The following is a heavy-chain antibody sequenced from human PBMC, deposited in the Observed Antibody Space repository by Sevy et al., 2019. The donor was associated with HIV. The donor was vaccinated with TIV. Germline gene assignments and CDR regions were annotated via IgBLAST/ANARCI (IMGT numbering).Heavy chain of an antibody. D-gene: IGHD2-2*01. J-gene: IGHJ4*02. CDR2: IIPIFGTT. CDR3: ARTPILVIPGATDLYFAN. V-gene: IGHV1-69*13. CDR1: GGTFSNYA. Sequence: ASVKVSCKASGGTFSNYALSWARQAPGQGLEWMGGIIPIFGTTNFAQTFQGRATITADEFTSTAYMELSSLRSADTAVYYCARTPILVIPGATDLYFANWGQGTLVTISS.